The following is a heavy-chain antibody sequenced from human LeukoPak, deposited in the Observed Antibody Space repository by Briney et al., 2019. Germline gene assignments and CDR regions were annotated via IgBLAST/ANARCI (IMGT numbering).Heavy chain of an antibody. CDR3: ARAWYYYDSSGYPIGY. CDR2: IGSSGSTI. Sequence: GGSLRLSCAASGFTFSSYSINWVRQAPGKGLEWVSYIGSSGSTIHYADSVKGRFTTSRDTAQKSLYLQMNSLRAEDTAVYYCARAWYYYDSSGYPIGYWGQGTLVTVSS. D-gene: IGHD3-22*01. J-gene: IGHJ4*02. V-gene: IGHV3-48*01. CDR1: GFTFSSYS.